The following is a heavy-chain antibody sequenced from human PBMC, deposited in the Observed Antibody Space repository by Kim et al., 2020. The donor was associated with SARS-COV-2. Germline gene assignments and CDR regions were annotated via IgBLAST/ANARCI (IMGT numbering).Heavy chain of an antibody. Sequence: GGSLRLSCAASGFTFSSYAMHWVRQAPGKGLEWVAVISYDGSNKYYADSVKGRFTISRDNSKNTLYLQMNSLRAEDTAVYYCARDSGLQLSLYDYWGQGT. D-gene: IGHD5-12*01. V-gene: IGHV3-30*04. CDR2: ISYDGSNK. J-gene: IGHJ4*02. CDR3: ARDSGLQLSLYDY. CDR1: GFTFSSYA.